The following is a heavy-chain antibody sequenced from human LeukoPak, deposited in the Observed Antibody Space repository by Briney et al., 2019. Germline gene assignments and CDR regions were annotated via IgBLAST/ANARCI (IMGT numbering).Heavy chain of an antibody. J-gene: IGHJ4*02. CDR1: GFSFSTYT. V-gene: IGHV3-64*01. Sequence: GGSLRLSCAASGFSFSTYTMHWVRQAPGKGLEYVSAISSNGGNKYYANSVKGRFTISRDNSMNTLYLQMGSLRAEDMAVYYCAREYCTVNSCTQSSLGYWGQGTLVTVSS. D-gene: IGHD2-8*02. CDR3: AREYCTVNSCTQSSLGY. CDR2: ISSNGGNK.